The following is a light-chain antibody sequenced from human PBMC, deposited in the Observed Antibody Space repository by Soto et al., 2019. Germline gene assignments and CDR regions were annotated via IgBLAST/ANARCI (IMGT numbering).Light chain of an antibody. CDR1: QSISTW. CDR2: KAS. CDR3: QQYHNYPLT. V-gene: IGKV1-5*03. Sequence: DIQMTQSPSTLSASVGDRVTITCRASQSISTWLAWYQQKPGKAPKLLIYKASSLEGGVPSRFGGSGSGTLFNITISSLHPDDFATYYCQQYHNYPLTFGGGTTVDIK. J-gene: IGKJ4*01.